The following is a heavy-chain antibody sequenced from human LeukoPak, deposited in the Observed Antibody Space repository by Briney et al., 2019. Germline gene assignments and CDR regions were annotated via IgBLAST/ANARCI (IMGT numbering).Heavy chain of an antibody. CDR3: ARREDYGSGTMFDP. J-gene: IGHJ5*02. V-gene: IGHV4-34*01. D-gene: IGHD3-10*01. CDR2: INHSGST. Sequence: SETLSLTCTVSNGSTSRYYWSWIRQPPGKGLEWIGEINHSGSTNYNPSLKSRVTISVDTSKNQFSLKLSSVTAADTAVYYCARREDYGSGTMFDPWGQGTLVTVSS. CDR1: NGSTSRYY.